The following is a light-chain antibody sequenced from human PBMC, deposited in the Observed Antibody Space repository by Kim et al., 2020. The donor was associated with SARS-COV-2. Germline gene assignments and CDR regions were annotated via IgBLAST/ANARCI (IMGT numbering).Light chain of an antibody. CDR1: KLGEKY. V-gene: IGLV3-1*01. CDR3: QAWDSSTVV. CDR2: QNW. J-gene: IGLJ2*01. Sequence: SYELTQPPSVSVSPGQTASITCSGDKLGEKYACWYQQKSGQSPVLVIYQNWKRPSGIPERFSGSNSGNTATLTISGTQAMDEADYYCQAWDSSTVVFGGG.